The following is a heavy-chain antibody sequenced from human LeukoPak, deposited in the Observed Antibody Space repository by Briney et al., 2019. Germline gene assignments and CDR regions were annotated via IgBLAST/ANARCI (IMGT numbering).Heavy chain of an antibody. Sequence: TGGSLRLSCAASGFTFSGSAMHWVRQASGKGLEWVGRIRSKANSYATAYAASVKGRFTISRDDSKNTAYLQMNSLKTEDTAVYYCTRLSYDTYAFDIWGQGTMVTVSS. J-gene: IGHJ3*02. CDR1: GFTFSGSA. CDR3: TRLSYDTYAFDI. V-gene: IGHV3-73*01. CDR2: IRSKANSYAT. D-gene: IGHD3-22*01.